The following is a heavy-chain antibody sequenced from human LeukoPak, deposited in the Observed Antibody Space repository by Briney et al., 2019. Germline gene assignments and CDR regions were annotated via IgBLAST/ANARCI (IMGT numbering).Heavy chain of an antibody. D-gene: IGHD3-22*01. V-gene: IGHV3-23*01. J-gene: IGHJ1*01. Sequence: PGGSLRLSCAASGFTFSSYGMHWVRQAPGKGLEWVSAISGSGGSTYYADSVKGRFTISRDNSKNTLYLQMNSLRAEDTAVYYCAKDRITMIVVVIFQHWGQGTLVTVSS. CDR3: AKDRITMIVVVIFQH. CDR2: ISGSGGST. CDR1: GFTFSSYG.